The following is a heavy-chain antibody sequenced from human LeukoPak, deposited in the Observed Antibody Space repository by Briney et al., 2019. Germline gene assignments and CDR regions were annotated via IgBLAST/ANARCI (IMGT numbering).Heavy chain of an antibody. CDR2: ISSSSSTI. CDR1: GFTFSSYS. V-gene: IGHV3-48*01. Sequence: GGSLRLSCAASGFTFSSYSMNWVRQAPGKGLEWVSYISSSSSTIYHADSVKGRFTISRDNAKNSLYLQMNSLRAEDTAVYYCASAPGGTYYYDSSGYNNLDYWGQGTLVTVSS. D-gene: IGHD3-22*01. CDR3: ASAPGGTYYYDSSGYNNLDY. J-gene: IGHJ4*02.